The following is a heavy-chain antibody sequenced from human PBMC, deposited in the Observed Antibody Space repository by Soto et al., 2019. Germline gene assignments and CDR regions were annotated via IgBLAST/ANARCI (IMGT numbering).Heavy chain of an antibody. D-gene: IGHD2-2*01. CDR3: ARASSSTSGAIDY. J-gene: IGHJ4*02. CDR1: AFTFRNYW. CDR2: IKEDGSEK. V-gene: IGHV3-7*04. Sequence: GGSLRLSCAASAFTFRNYWMTWVRQAPGKGLESVAKIKEDGSEKYYVDTVKGRFTISRDNARDSVYLQMNSLTIEDTAMYYCARASSSTSGAIDYWGQGP.